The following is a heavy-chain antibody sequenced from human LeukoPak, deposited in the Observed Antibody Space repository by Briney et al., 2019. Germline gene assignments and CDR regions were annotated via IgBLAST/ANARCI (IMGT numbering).Heavy chain of an antibody. Sequence: GGSLRLSCVASGFTFGLYWMSWVRQTPGKGLEWVANINQDGGDKYYVDSVEGRFTISRDNARNSLYLQMNSLRVEDTAIYYCARGGDTSGYSDWGQGTLVTVSS. CDR3: ARGGDTSGYSD. CDR2: INQDGGDK. D-gene: IGHD3-22*01. J-gene: IGHJ4*02. V-gene: IGHV3-7*04. CDR1: GFTFGLYW.